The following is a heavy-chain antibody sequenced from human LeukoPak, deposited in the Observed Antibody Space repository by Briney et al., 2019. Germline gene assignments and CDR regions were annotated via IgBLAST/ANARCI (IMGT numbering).Heavy chain of an antibody. V-gene: IGHV3-30*02. CDR3: AKTGFQWGEYFYYMDV. J-gene: IGHJ6*03. CDR2: IRNDGNEI. CDR1: GFTFDDYA. Sequence: GGSLRLSCAASGFTFDDYAMHWVRQAPGKGLEWVAFIRNDGNEIYYADSVKGRFTISRDNSRDTLYFQMNSLIYEDTAVYYCAKTGFQWGEYFYYMDVWGKGTTVTVSS. D-gene: IGHD1-14*01.